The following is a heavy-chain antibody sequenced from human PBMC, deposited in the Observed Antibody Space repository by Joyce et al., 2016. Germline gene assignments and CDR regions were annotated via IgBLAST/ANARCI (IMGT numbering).Heavy chain of an antibody. V-gene: IGHV4-4*02. CDR2: IHHGGGT. Sequence: QMQVQESGPGLVKPSGTLSLTCVVSGGSITSAEWWSWVRQTPGEGLEGIGEIHHGGGTNYNPSLKTRVTISVDRTKNQLALRVNSVTAADTAMYYCASHVTVTGSRGFDVWGQGTTVTVSS. CDR3: ASHVTVTGSRGFDV. D-gene: IGHD6-19*01. J-gene: IGHJ6*02. CDR1: GGSITSAEW.